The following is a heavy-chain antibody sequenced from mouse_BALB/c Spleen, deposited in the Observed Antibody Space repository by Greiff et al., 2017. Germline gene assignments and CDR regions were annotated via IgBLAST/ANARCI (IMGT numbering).Heavy chain of an antibody. CDR1: GFTFSSYA. J-gene: IGHJ1*01. CDR3: ARVSSNFWYFDV. V-gene: IGHV5-9-4*01. Sequence: DVMLVESGGGLVKPGGSLKLSCAASGFTFSSYAMSWVRQSPEKRLEWVAEISSGGSYTYYPDTVTGRFTISRDNAKNTLYLEMSSLRSEDTAMYYCARVSSNFWYFDVWGAGTTVTVSS. D-gene: IGHD2-5*01. CDR2: ISSGGSYT.